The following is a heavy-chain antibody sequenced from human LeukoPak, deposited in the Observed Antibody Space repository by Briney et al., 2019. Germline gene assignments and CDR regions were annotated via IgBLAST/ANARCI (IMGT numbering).Heavy chain of an antibody. CDR1: GYTFTSYG. D-gene: IGHD3-22*01. V-gene: IGHV1-18*01. CDR2: ISAYNGNT. Sequence: ASVKVSCKASGYTFTSYGISWVRQAPGQGLEWMGWISAYNGNTNYAQKLQGRVTMTTDTSTSTAYMELRSLRSDDTAVYYYARVYPTSNSMIVVVMDYWGQGTLVTVSS. CDR3: ARVYPTSNSMIVVVMDY. J-gene: IGHJ4*02.